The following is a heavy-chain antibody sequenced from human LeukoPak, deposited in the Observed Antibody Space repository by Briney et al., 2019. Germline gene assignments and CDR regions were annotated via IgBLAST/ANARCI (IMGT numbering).Heavy chain of an antibody. J-gene: IGHJ3*02. V-gene: IGHV4-59*01. CDR3: ARPGYSRAVDAFDI. D-gene: IGHD6-13*01. Sequence: KPSETLSLTCTVSGGSISSYYWSWIRQPPGKGLEWIGYIYYSGSTIYNPSLKSRVTISVDTSKNQFSLKLSSVTAADTAAHYCARPGYSRAVDAFDIWGQGTMVTVSS. CDR2: IYYSGST. CDR1: GGSISSYY.